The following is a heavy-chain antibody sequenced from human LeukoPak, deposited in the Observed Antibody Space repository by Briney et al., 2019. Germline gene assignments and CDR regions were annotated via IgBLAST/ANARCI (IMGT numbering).Heavy chain of an antibody. V-gene: IGHV3-30*04. CDR1: GFTFSSYA. CDR2: MSYHGRSA. CDR3: ARDGEQRLVLHYFDY. Sequence: GGSLRLSCAASGFTFSSYAVHWVRQAPGKGLEWVAVMSYHGRSAYYADSVKGRFTISRDNSKNTLYLEMNSLRAEDTAVYYRARDGEQRLVLHYFDYWGQGTLVTVSS. J-gene: IGHJ4*02. D-gene: IGHD6-13*01.